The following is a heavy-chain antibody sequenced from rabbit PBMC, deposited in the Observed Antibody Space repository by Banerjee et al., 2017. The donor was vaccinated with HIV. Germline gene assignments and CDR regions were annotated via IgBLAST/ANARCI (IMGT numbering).Heavy chain of an antibody. CDR3: VRWIYSGDWGGDL. V-gene: IGHV1S40*01. CDR2: IYTGSANT. D-gene: IGHD4-1*01. Sequence: QSLEESGGGLVQPEGSLTLTCTASGFSFSSSYYMCWVRQAPGKGPEWIACIYTGSANTWYMGWAKGRFTISKTSTTVTLQMTSLTAADTATYFCVRWIYSGDWGGDLWGPGTLVTVS. J-gene: IGHJ4*01. CDR1: GFSFSSSYY.